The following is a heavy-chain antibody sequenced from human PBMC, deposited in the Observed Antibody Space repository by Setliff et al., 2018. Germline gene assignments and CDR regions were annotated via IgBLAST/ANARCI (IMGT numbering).Heavy chain of an antibody. CDR3: ARTARVPDC. Sequence: PSETLSLTCTVSDGSISTYYWSWIRQPPGRGLEYIGYIYTSGIINYNPSLKSRVTMSLDTSKNQFSLSLTSVTAADTAMYFCARTARVPDCSGQEILVTVSS. CDR1: DGSISTYY. CDR2: IYTSGII. J-gene: IGHJ4*02. V-gene: IGHV4-4*08.